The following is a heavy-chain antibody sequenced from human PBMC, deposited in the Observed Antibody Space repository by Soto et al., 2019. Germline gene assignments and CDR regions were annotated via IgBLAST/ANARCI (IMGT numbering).Heavy chain of an antibody. CDR3: ARRYGSGRYSNWFDP. CDR2: IWYDGSNK. Sequence: QVQLVESGGGVVQPGRSLRLSCAASGFTFSSYGMHWVRQAPGKGLEWVAVIWYDGSNKYYADSVKGRFTISRDNSKNTLYLQRNSLRAEDTAVYYCARRYGSGRYSNWFDPWGKGTLVTVSS. CDR1: GFTFSSYG. D-gene: IGHD3-10*01. V-gene: IGHV3-33*01. J-gene: IGHJ5*02.